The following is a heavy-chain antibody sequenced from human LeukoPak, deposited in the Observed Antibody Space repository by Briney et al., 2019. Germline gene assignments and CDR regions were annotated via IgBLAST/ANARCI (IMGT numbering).Heavy chain of an antibody. CDR2: IYNSGST. V-gene: IGHV4-39*07. CDR1: GGSISSSSYY. Sequence: SETLSLTCTVSGGSISSSSYYWGWIRQPPGKGLEWIGTIYNSGSTYYNASLESRVTISVDTSKNQFSLKLSSVTAADTAVYYCARAYSSSWYFNWFDPWGQGTLVTVSS. J-gene: IGHJ5*02. CDR3: ARAYSSSWYFNWFDP. D-gene: IGHD6-13*01.